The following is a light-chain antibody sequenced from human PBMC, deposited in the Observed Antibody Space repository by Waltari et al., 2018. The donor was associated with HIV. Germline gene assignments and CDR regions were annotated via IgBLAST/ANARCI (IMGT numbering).Light chain of an antibody. CDR1: SGPTTYA. V-gene: IGLV4-69*01. J-gene: IGLJ2*01. CDR3: QTWGTGIVV. CDR2: LSTNGSH. Sequence: QVVLTQSPSASASLGASVKLTCTLSSGPTTYAIAWHQQQPEKGPRYLMRLSTNGSHTKGDGIPDRFSGSSSGAERYLTISSLQSEDEADYYCQTWGTGIVVFGGGTKLTVL.